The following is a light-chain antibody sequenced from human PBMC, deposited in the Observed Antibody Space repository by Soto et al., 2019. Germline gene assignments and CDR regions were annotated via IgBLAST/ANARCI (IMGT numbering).Light chain of an antibody. CDR3: QQYNSYRT. Sequence: DIQMTQSPSTLSASVGDRVTITCRASQSISSWLAWYQQKRGKAPKLLIYDASILESGVPSRFSGSGAGKEFTLTISIVQDDDVASYYWQQYNSYRTFGQGTKVDIK. CDR2: DAS. V-gene: IGKV1-5*01. J-gene: IGKJ1*01. CDR1: QSISSW.